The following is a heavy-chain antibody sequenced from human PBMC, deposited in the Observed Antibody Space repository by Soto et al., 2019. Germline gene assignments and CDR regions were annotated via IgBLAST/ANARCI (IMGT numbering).Heavy chain of an antibody. CDR2: IYWNDDQ. J-gene: IGHJ6*02. Sequence: QITLKESGPTLMKPTQTLTLTCTFSGFSLSTGGVGVGWIRQPPGKALEWLALIYWNDDQRFSPSLKSRLTSTKDTSRNQVVLTMTNMDPVDTGTYYCVRDTSGWRGLPDVWGQGTAVTVSS. CDR3: VRDTSGWRGLPDV. V-gene: IGHV2-5*04. CDR1: GFSLSTGGVG. D-gene: IGHD2-15*01.